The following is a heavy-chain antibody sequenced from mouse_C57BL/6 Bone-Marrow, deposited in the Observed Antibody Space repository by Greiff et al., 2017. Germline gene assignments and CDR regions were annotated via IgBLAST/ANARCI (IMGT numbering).Heavy chain of an antibody. V-gene: IGHV5-17*01. CDR3: AISNYDY. CDR2: ISSGSSTI. J-gene: IGHJ2*01. CDR1: GFTFSDYG. Sequence: DVKLVESGGGLVKPGGSLKLSCAASGFTFSDYGMHWVRQAPEKGLEWVAYISSGSSTIYYADTVKGRFTISRDNAKNTLFLQMTSLRSEDTAMYYCAISNYDYWGQGTTLTVSS.